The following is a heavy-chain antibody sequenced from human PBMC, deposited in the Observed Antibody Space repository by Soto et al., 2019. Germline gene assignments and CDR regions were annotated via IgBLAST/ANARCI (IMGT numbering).Heavy chain of an antibody. CDR2: ISSSSSYI. CDR3: ARDTGDIVVVVAAAPFDY. CDR1: GFTFSSYS. Sequence: EVQLVESGGGLVKPGGSLRLSCAASGFTFSSYSMNWVRQAPGKGLEWVSSISSSSSYIYYADSVKGRFTISRDNAKNSLYLQMNSLRAEDTAVYYGARDTGDIVVVVAAAPFDYWGQGTLVTVSS. D-gene: IGHD2-15*01. J-gene: IGHJ4*02. V-gene: IGHV3-21*01.